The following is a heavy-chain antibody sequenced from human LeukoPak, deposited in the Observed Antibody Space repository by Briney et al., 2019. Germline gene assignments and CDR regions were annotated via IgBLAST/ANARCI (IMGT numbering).Heavy chain of an antibody. V-gene: IGHV4-59*01. D-gene: IGHD3-9*01. CDR2: IYYSGST. CDR1: GGSISSYY. Sequence: SETLSLTCTVSGGSISSYYWSWIRQPPGKGLEWIGYIYYSGSTNYNPSLKSRVTISVDTSKNQFSLKLSSVTAADTAVYYCAACPYYDILTGYSSPDYYYYMDVWGKGTTVTISS. J-gene: IGHJ6*03. CDR3: AACPYYDILTGYSSPDYYYYMDV.